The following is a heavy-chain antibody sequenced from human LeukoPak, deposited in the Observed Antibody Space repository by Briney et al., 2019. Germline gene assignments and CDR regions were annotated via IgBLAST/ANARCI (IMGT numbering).Heavy chain of an antibody. CDR3: ARQASNSCRFDR. CDR1: GGPISWCIGYF. CDR2: IYYSGNT. J-gene: IGHJ5*02. V-gene: IGHV4-39*01. D-gene: IGHD2/OR15-2a*01. Sequence: SEPLSLTCTVSGGPISWCIGYFWGWVRQTPEKGLEWIGSIYYSGNTYYIPSLKSRVNVTSDMSKNQCSLKLSSGTAADTAVYYCARQASNSCRFDRWGQGTLVTVSS.